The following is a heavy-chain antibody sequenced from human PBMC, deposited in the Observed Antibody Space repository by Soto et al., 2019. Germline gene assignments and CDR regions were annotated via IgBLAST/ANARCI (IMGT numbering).Heavy chain of an antibody. D-gene: IGHD2-15*01. V-gene: IGHV1-3*01. Sequence: GASVKVCCKACGYTFTSYAMHWVRQAPGQRLEWMGWINAGNGNTKYSQKFQGRVTITRDTSASTAYMELSSLRSEDTAVYYCARGPGGPDGPGDYWGQGTLVTVSS. CDR2: INAGNGNT. J-gene: IGHJ4*02. CDR1: GYTFTSYA. CDR3: ARGPGGPDGPGDY.